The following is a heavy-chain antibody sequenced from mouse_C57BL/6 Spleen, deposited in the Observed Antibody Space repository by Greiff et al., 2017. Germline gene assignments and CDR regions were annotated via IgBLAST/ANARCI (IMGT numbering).Heavy chain of an antibody. CDR1: GYTFTSYW. J-gene: IGHJ3*01. V-gene: IGHV1-53*01. CDR3: ASSTYYGPRPGLDY. CDR2: INPNNGGT. Sequence: VKLQQPGTELVKPGASVKLSCKASGYTFTSYWMHWVKQRPGQGLEWIGNINPNNGGTSYNEKFKSKATLTVDKSSSTAYMQLRSLTSEDSAVYYCASSTYYGPRPGLDYWGQGTLVTVSA. D-gene: IGHD1-1*02.